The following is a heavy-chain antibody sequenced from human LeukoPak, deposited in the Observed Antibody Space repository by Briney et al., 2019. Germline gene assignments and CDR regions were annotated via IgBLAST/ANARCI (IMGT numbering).Heavy chain of an antibody. Sequence: SETLSLTCAVYGGSFSGYYWSWIRQPPGKGLEWIGEINHSGSTNYNPSLKSRVTISVDTSKNQFSLKLISVTAADTAVYYCARGLGTWLYWGQGTLVTVSS. J-gene: IGHJ4*02. CDR1: GGSFSGYY. CDR3: ARGLGTWLY. D-gene: IGHD7-27*01. V-gene: IGHV4-34*01. CDR2: INHSGST.